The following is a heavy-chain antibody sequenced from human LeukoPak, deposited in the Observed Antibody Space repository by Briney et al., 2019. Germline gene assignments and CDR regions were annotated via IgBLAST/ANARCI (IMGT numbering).Heavy chain of an antibody. D-gene: IGHD5-18*01. Sequence: ASVKVSCKASGGTFTTYAMNWVRQAPGQGLEWMGWINTNTGNPTYAQGFTGRFVFSLDTSVSTAYLQINSLKAEDTAVYYCARDWRVTARVTYWFDSWGQGTQVTVSS. CDR3: ARDWRVTARVTYWFDS. CDR2: INTNTGNP. J-gene: IGHJ5*01. CDR1: GGTFTTYA. V-gene: IGHV7-4-1*02.